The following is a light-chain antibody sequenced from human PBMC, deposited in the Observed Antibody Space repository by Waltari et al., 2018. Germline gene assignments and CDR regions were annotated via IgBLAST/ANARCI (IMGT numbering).Light chain of an antibody. CDR2: GAS. CDR1: QSISTM. Sequence: EIVMTQSPATLAVSPGERATLSCRASQSISTMLAWYQQKPGQAPRFLIYGASTRAPGIPARFSGIGSGTEYTLTISSLQSEDFAVYYCQQYNDWPYTFGQGTKLEIK. V-gene: IGKV3-15*01. CDR3: QQYNDWPYT. J-gene: IGKJ2*01.